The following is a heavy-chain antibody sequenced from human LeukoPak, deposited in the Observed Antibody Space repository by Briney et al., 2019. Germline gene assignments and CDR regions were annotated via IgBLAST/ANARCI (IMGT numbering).Heavy chain of an antibody. CDR3: ARVRPGGGGMLPMDV. J-gene: IGHJ6*02. D-gene: IGHD2-15*01. V-gene: IGHV3-53*05. Sequence: PGGSLRLSCAASGFSVSGNYIFWVRQAPGKGLECVSVLSNEGATLHADSVKGRFTISRDNSKNTLYLQMNSLRAEDTAVYYCARVRPGGGGMLPMDVWGQGTTVTVSS. CDR2: LSNEGAT. CDR1: GFSVSGNY.